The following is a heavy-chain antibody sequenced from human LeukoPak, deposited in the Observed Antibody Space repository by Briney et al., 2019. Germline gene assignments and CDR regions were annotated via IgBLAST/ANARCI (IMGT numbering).Heavy chain of an antibody. D-gene: IGHD3/OR15-3a*01. CDR3: ARDDGFSCYSY. CDR1: GFTFSSYW. J-gene: IGHJ4*02. CDR2: MNLDGSER. Sequence: GGSLRLSCAASGFTFSSYWMTWVRQAPGKGLEWVANMNLDGSERYYVDSVKGRFTISRDNAKNSLYLQMNSLTAEDTAIYYCARDDGFSCYSYWGQGILVTVSS. V-gene: IGHV3-7*01.